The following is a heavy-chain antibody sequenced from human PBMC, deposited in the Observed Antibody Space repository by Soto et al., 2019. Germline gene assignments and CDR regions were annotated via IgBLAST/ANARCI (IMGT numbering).Heavy chain of an antibody. V-gene: IGHV3-30-3*01. CDR3: ARDPRGDRGGFGMDV. J-gene: IGHJ6*02. Sequence: QVQLVESGGGVVQPGRSLRLSCAASGFTFSSYAMHWVRQAPGKGLEWVAVISYDGSNKYYADSVKGRFTISRDNSKNTLYLQMNSLRAEDTAVYYCARDPRGDRGGFGMDVWGQGTTVTVSS. CDR1: GFTFSSYA. CDR2: ISYDGSNK. D-gene: IGHD3-10*01.